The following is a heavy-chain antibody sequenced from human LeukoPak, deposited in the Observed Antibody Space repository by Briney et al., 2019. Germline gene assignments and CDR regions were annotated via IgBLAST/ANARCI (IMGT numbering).Heavy chain of an antibody. J-gene: IGHJ6*04. CDR1: GFTFSSYG. CDR3: ARDPYGDYSYYYGMDV. V-gene: IGHV3-33*01. Sequence: PGRSLRLSCAASGFTFSSYGMHWVRQAPGKGLEWVAVIWYDGSNKYYADSVKGRFTISRDNSKNTPYLQMNSLRAEDTAVYYCARDPYGDYSYYYGMDVWGKGTTVTVSS. D-gene: IGHD4-17*01. CDR2: IWYDGSNK.